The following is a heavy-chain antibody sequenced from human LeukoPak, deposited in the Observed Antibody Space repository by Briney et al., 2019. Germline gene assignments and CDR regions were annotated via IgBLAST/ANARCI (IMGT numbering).Heavy chain of an antibody. D-gene: IGHD2-2*01. CDR1: GGSFSGYY. J-gene: IGHJ5*02. CDR3: AWPIVVGGNWFDP. V-gene: IGHV4-34*01. CDR2: INHSGST. Sequence: PSETLSLTCAVYGGSFSGYYWSWIRQPPGKGLEWIGEINHSGSTNYNPSLKTRVTISVNTSKNQFSLKLSSVTAADTAVYYCAWPIVVGGNWFDPWGQGTLVTVSS.